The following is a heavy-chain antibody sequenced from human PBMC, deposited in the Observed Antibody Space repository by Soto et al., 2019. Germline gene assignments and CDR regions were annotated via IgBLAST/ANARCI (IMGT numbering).Heavy chain of an antibody. Sequence: GGSPRLSCAASGFTFSSYAMSWVRQAPGKGLEWVSAISGSGGSTYYADSVKGRFTISRDNSKNTLYLQMNSLRAEDTAVYYCAKNSDYDFWSGSHPFDYWGQGTLVTVSS. CDR1: GFTFSSYA. CDR3: AKNSDYDFWSGSHPFDY. D-gene: IGHD3-3*01. CDR2: ISGSGGST. J-gene: IGHJ4*02. V-gene: IGHV3-23*01.